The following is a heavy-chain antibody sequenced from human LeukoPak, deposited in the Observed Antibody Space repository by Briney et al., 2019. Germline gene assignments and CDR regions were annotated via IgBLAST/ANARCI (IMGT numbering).Heavy chain of an antibody. Sequence: GSSVKVSCKASGGTFSSYAISWVRQAPGQGLEWMGGIIPIFDTANYAQKFLGRVTITTDESTSTAYMELSSLRSEDTAVYYCARVGYCSSTSCPFLGYYYMDVWGKGTTVTVSS. J-gene: IGHJ6*03. CDR3: ARVGYCSSTSCPFLGYYYMDV. V-gene: IGHV1-69*05. CDR2: IIPIFDTA. CDR1: GGTFSSYA. D-gene: IGHD2-2*01.